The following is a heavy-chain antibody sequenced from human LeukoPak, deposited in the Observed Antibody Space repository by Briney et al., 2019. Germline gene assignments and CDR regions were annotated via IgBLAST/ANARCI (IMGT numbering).Heavy chain of an antibody. CDR3: ANSIAAAGTPWFDP. V-gene: IGHV3-23*01. Sequence: GGSLRLSCAASGFTFSSYAMSWVRQAPGKGLEWVSAISGSGGSTYYADSVKGRFTISRDNSKNTLYLQMNSLRAEDTAVSYCANSIAAAGTPWFDPWGQGTLVTVSS. J-gene: IGHJ5*02. D-gene: IGHD6-13*01. CDR2: ISGSGGST. CDR1: GFTFSSYA.